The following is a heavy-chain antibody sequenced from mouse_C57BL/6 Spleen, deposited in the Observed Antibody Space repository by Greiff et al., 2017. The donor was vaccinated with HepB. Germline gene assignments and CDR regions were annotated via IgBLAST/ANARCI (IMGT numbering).Heavy chain of an antibody. Sequence: ESGPGLVKPSQSLSLTCSVTGYSITSGYYWNWIRQFPGNKLEWMGYVSYDGSNNYNPSLKNRISITRDTSKNQFFLKLNSVTTEDTATYYCARGDYGSSWGFAYWGQGTLVTVSA. V-gene: IGHV3-6*01. CDR3: ARGDYGSSWGFAY. CDR1: GYSITSGYY. J-gene: IGHJ3*01. D-gene: IGHD1-1*01. CDR2: VSYDGSN.